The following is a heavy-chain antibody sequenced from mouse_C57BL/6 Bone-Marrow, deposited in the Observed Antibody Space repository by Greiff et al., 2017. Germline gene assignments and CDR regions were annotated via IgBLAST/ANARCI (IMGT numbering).Heavy chain of an antibody. V-gene: IGHV5-4*01. D-gene: IGHD4-1*01. J-gene: IGHJ2*01. CDR1: GFTFSSYA. CDR3: ARGGSTGTAGY. CDR2: ISDGGSYT. Sequence: EVHLVESGGGLVKPGGSLKLSCAASGFTFSSYAMSWVRQTPEKRLEWVATISDGGSYTYYPDNVKGRFTISRDNAKNNLYLQMSHLKSEDTAMYYCARGGSTGTAGYWGQGTTLTVSS.